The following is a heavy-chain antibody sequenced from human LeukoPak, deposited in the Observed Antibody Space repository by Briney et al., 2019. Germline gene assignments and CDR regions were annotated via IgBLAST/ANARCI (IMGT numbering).Heavy chain of an antibody. D-gene: IGHD5-12*01. V-gene: IGHV4-59*01. CDR3: AKSIVATIDAFDI. Sequence: SETLSLTCTVSGGSISNYYWSWIRQPPGKALEWIGYIYYSGSTNYNPSLKSRVTISVDTSKNQFSLKLSSVTAADTAVYYCAKSIVATIDAFDIWGQGTMVTVSS. J-gene: IGHJ3*02. CDR1: GGSISNYY. CDR2: IYYSGST.